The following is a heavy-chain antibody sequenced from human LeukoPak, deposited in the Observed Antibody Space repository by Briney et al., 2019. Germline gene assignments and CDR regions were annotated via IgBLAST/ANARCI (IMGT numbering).Heavy chain of an antibody. J-gene: IGHJ4*02. CDR2: IYYSGTT. CDR1: GGSISSYY. CDR3: ARLASSGWSHCDY. Sequence: SETLSLTCTVSGGSISSYYWSWIRQPPGKGPEWIGYIYYSGTTNYNPSLKSRVTISVDTSKNQFSLKLNSVTAADTAVYYCARLASSGWSHCDYWGQGTLITVSS. D-gene: IGHD6-19*01. V-gene: IGHV4-59*08.